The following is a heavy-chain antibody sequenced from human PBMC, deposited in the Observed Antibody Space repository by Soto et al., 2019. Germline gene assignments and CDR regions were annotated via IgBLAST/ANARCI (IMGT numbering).Heavy chain of an antibody. V-gene: IGHV3-23*01. D-gene: IGHD2-2*01. CDR3: AKADIVVVPAERSFDY. Sequence: GGSLRLSCAASGFTFSSYAMSWVRQAPGKGLEWVSAISGSGGSTYYADSVKGRFTISRDNSKNTLYLQMNSLRAEDTAVYYCAKADIVVVPAERSFDYWGQGTLVTLSS. CDR1: GFTFSSYA. CDR2: ISGSGGST. J-gene: IGHJ4*02.